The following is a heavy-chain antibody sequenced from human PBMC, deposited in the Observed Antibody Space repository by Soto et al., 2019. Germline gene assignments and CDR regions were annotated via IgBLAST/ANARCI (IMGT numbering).Heavy chain of an antibody. Sequence: QVQLVQSGAEVKKPGASVKVSCKASGYTFTSYDINWVRLATGQGLEWMGWMNPNSGNTADAQKFQGRVTMTRNTTISTAYRELSSLRSEDTAVYYCARLKQDYAVAWGQGTLVTVSS. D-gene: IGHD3-16*01. CDR2: MNPNSGNT. J-gene: IGHJ5*02. V-gene: IGHV1-8*01. CDR1: GYTFTSYD. CDR3: ARLKQDYAVA.